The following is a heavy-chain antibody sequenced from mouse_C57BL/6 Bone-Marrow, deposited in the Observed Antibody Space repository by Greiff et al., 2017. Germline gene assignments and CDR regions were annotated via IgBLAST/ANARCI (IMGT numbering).Heavy chain of an antibody. V-gene: IGHV7-1*01. CDR1: GFTFSDFY. J-gene: IGHJ2*01. CDR2: SRNKANDYTT. CDR3: ARDSDSSGYFDY. Sequence: EVQVVESGGGLVQSGRSLRLSCATSGFTFSDFYMEWVRPAPGKGLEWIAASRNKANDYTTEYSASVKGRFIVSRDTSQSILYLQMNALRAEDTAIYYCARDSDSSGYFDYWGQGTTLTVSS. D-gene: IGHD3-2*02.